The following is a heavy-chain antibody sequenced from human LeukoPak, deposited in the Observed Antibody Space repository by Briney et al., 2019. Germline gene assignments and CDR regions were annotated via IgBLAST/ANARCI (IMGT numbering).Heavy chain of an antibody. CDR3: AKDSLRWSYFYYGIDV. D-gene: IGHD4-23*01. CDR1: GYTLSSYG. V-gene: IGHV3-30*18. Sequence: PGGSLRLSCAASGYTLSSYGMQWVPQAPGKGLEWVAVLSYAGSNKYYVDSVKDRFTISRDHSKNPLYLQMNNVRAEDTGVYYCAKDSLRWSYFYYGIDVWGQGTTVTVSS. CDR2: LSYAGSNK. J-gene: IGHJ6*02.